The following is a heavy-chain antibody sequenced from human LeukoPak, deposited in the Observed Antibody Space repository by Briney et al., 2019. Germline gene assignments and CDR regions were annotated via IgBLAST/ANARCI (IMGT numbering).Heavy chain of an antibody. CDR3: ARDRDGYNYDGMDV. V-gene: IGHV3-33*01. D-gene: IGHD5-24*01. CDR2: IWYDGSNK. CDR1: GFTFSSYG. J-gene: IGHJ6*02. Sequence: GGSLRLSCAASGFTFSSYGMHWVRQAPGKGLEWVAVIWYDGSNKYYADSVKGRFTISRDNSKNTLYLQMNSLRAEDTAVYYCARDRDGYNYDGMDVWGQGTTVTVSS.